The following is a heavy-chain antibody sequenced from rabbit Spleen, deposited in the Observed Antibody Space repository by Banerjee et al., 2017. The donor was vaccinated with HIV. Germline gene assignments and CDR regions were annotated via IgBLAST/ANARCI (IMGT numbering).Heavy chain of an antibody. CDR2: IYGGSSGKI. J-gene: IGHJ3*01. D-gene: IGHD1-1*01. Sequence: QSLEESGGDLVKPGASLTLTCKASGFDFSSSYWICWVRQAPGKGLEWIACIYGGSSGKIYHASWAKGRFTISKTSSTTVTLQMTSLTAADTATYFCARVPDIGNYWLTRLDLWGPGTLVTVS. CDR1: GFDFSSSYW. V-gene: IGHV1S40*01. CDR3: ARVPDIGNYWLTRLDL.